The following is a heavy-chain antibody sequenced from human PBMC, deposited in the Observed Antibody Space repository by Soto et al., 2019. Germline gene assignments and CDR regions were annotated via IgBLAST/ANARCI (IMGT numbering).Heavy chain of an antibody. D-gene: IGHD4-17*01. J-gene: IGHJ4*02. Sequence: GGSLSLSCAASGFTFSSYAMSWVRQAPGKGLEWVSAISGSGGSTYYADSVKGRFTISRDNSKNTLYLQMNSLRAEDTAVYYCAKDRFYGDYLVSFYFDYWGQGTLVTVSS. V-gene: IGHV3-23*01. CDR3: AKDRFYGDYLVSFYFDY. CDR2: ISGSGGST. CDR1: GFTFSSYA.